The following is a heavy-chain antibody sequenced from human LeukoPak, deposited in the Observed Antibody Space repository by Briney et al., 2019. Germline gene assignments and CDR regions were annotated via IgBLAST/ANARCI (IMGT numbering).Heavy chain of an antibody. D-gene: IGHD6-19*01. V-gene: IGHV3-21*01. Sequence: GGSLRLSCAASGFTFSSYSMNWVRQAPGKGLEWVSSISSSSSYIYYADSVKGRFTISRDNAKNSLYLQMNSLRAEDTAVYYCARVGISSSGWQFDYWGQGTLVTVSS. J-gene: IGHJ4*02. CDR3: ARVGISSSGWQFDY. CDR1: GFTFSSYS. CDR2: ISSSSSYI.